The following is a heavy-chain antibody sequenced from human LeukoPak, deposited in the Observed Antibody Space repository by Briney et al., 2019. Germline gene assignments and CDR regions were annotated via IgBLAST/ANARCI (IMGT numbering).Heavy chain of an antibody. D-gene: IGHD1-26*01. CDR1: GGSISSYH. J-gene: IGHJ3*02. CDR3: AREWELSRAFDI. V-gene: IGHV4-59*01. CDR2: IYYSGST. Sequence: SETLSLTCTVSGGSISSYHWSWIRQPPGKGLEWIGYIYYSGSTNYNPSLKGRVTISVDTSKNQFSLKLSSVTAADTAVYYCAREWELSRAFDIWGQGTMVTVSS.